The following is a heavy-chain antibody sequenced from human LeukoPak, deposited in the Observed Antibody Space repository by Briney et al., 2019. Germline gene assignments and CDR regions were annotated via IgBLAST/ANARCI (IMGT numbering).Heavy chain of an antibody. D-gene: IGHD1-26*01. CDR2: ISSSSSYI. CDR1: GFTFSSYS. Sequence: PGGSLRLSCAASGFTFSSYSMNWVRQAPGKGLEWVSSISSSSSYIYYADSVKGRFTISRDNAKNSLYLQMNSLRAEDTAVYYCARVGSYGQGGFDYWGQGTLVTVSS. CDR3: ARVGSYGQGGFDY. V-gene: IGHV3-21*01. J-gene: IGHJ4*02.